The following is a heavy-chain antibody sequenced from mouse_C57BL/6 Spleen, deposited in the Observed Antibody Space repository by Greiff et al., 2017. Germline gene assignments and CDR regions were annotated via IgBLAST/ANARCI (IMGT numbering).Heavy chain of an antibody. CDR1: GFTFSDYG. CDR2: MSSGSSTI. Sequence: EVKLMESGGGLVKPGGSLKLSCAASGFTFSDYGMHWVRQAPETGLEWVAYMSSGSSTIYYADTVKGRFTLARDTAKDTLFLQLTSLRSEDTAMYYCARGGNYWYFDVWGTGATVTVSS. D-gene: IGHD2-1*01. V-gene: IGHV5-17*01. CDR3: ARGGNYWYFDV. J-gene: IGHJ1*03.